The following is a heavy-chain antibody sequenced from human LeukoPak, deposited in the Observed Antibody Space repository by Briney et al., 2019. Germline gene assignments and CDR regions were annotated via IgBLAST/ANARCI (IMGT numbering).Heavy chain of an antibody. Sequence: PSETLSLTCTVSGYSLSSGYFWGWIRPPPGKGLEWIENIHHSGTTYFNPSLRSRVTISVDTSKNQFSLKLDSVTAADTAVYYCARAAMIGDFWSGYVYYFDSWGQGTLVTVSS. V-gene: IGHV4-38-2*02. CDR2: IHHSGTT. CDR1: GYSLSSGYF. CDR3: ARAAMIGDFWSGYVYYFDS. D-gene: IGHD3-3*01. J-gene: IGHJ4*02.